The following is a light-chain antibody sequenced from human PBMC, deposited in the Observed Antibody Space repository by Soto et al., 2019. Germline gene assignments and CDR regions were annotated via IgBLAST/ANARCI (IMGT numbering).Light chain of an antibody. CDR1: QSISSW. CDR2: KAS. CDR3: QQHSTYFRT. V-gene: IGKV1-5*03. J-gene: IGKJ1*01. Sequence: DIQMTQSPSTLSASVGDRVTITCRASQSISSWLAWYQQKPGKAPKLLIYKASTLESGVPSRFSGSASGTEFTLTISSLQPDDFATYYCQQHSTYFRTFGQGTKVEI.